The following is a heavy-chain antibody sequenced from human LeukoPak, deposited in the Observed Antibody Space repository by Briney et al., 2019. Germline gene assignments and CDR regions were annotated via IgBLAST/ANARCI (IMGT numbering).Heavy chain of an antibody. D-gene: IGHD1-1*01. J-gene: IGHJ4*02. Sequence: PPETLSLTCAVSDVSFTNYYWTWIRQSPGKGLEWLGEISHTGNTHYNPSLKSRATVSVDISADMSTTRVSLNLKSVTAADTAIYYCARGPGHSFKYWGQGTRVTVSS. CDR1: DVSFTNYY. CDR2: ISHTGNT. V-gene: IGHV4-34*01. CDR3: ARGPGHSFKY.